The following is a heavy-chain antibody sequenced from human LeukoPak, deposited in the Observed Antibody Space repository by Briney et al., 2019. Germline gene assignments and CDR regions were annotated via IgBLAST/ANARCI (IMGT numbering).Heavy chain of an antibody. CDR2: INPNSGGT. D-gene: IGHD6-13*01. Sequence: ASVKVSCKASGYTFTGYYMHWVRQAPGQGLEWMGWINPNSGGTNYAQKFQGRVTMTRDTSISTAYMELSRLRSEDTAVYYCARPGIAPPENWFDPWGQGTLVTVSS. CDR3: ARPGIAPPENWFDP. CDR1: GYTFTGYY. V-gene: IGHV1-2*02. J-gene: IGHJ5*02.